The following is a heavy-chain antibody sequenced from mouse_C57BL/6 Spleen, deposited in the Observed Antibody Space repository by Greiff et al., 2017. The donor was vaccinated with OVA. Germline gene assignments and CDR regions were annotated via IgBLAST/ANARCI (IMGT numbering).Heavy chain of an antibody. CDR2: ISYDGSN. CDR3: ARAGGYDGYYDFDY. V-gene: IGHV3-6*01. J-gene: IGHJ2*01. D-gene: IGHD2-3*01. CDR1: GYSITSGYY. Sequence: EVQLVESGPGLVKPSQSLSLTCSVTGYSITSGYYWNWIRQFPGNKLEWMGYISYDGSNNYNPSLKNRISITRDTSKNQFFLKLNSVTTEDTATYYCARAGGYDGYYDFDYWGQGTTLTVSS.